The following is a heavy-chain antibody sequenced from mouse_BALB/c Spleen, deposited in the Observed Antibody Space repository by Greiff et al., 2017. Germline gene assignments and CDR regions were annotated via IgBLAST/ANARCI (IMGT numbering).Heavy chain of an antibody. CDR1: GFTFSSYA. V-gene: IGHV5-9-4*01. J-gene: IGHJ3*01. D-gene: IGHD3-1*01. CDR2: ISSGGSYT. CDR3: ARDRGAFAY. Sequence: EVKLLESGGGLVKPGGSLTLSCAASGFTFSSYAMSWVRQSPEKRLEWVAEISSGGSYTYYPDTLTGRFTISRDNAKNTLYLEMSSLRSADTAMYYCARDRGAFAYWGQGTLVTVSA.